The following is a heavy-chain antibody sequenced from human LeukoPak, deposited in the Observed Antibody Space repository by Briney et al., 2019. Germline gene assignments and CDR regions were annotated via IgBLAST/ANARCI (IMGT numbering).Heavy chain of an antibody. D-gene: IGHD6-19*01. V-gene: IGHV3-53*01. CDR1: GFTVSSNY. CDR2: IYSGGST. J-gene: IGHJ4*02. CDR3: ARALYSSGWYGALDY. Sequence: PGGSLRLSCAASGFTVSSNYMSWVRQAPGKWLEWVSVIYSGGSTYYADSVKGRFTISRDNSKNTLYLQMNSLRAEDTAVYYCARALYSSGWYGALDYWGQGTLVTVSS.